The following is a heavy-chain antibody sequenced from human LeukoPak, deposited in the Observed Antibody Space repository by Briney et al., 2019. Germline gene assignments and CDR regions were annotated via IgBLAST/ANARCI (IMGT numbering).Heavy chain of an antibody. D-gene: IGHD6-13*01. CDR3: ARRGSSWYAAVY. V-gene: IGHV3-7*02. J-gene: IGHJ4*02. Sequence: PGGSLRLSCAASGFTLSSYWMTWVRQAPGKGLEWVANIKQDGSEKYYVDSVKGRFTISRDNAKNSLYLQMNSLRAEDTAVYYCARRGSSWYAAVYWGQGTLVTVSS. CDR1: GFTLSSYW. CDR2: IKQDGSEK.